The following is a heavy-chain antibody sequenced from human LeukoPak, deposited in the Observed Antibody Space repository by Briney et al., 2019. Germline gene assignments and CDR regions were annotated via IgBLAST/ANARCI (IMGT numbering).Heavy chain of an antibody. CDR2: IGSSSSPI. V-gene: IGHV3-48*01. Sequence: GGSLRLSCAASGLTFSAYSMNWVRQAPEKGLEWVSYIGSSSSPIYYADSVKGRFTISRDNAKNSLYLQMDSLRAEDTAVYYCARDQAYSFDYWGQGTLVTISS. CDR1: GLTFSAYS. D-gene: IGHD4-11*01. CDR3: ARDQAYSFDY. J-gene: IGHJ4*02.